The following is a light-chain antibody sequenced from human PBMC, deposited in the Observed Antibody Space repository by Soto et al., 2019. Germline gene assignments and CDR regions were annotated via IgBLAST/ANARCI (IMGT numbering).Light chain of an antibody. CDR2: GAS. V-gene: IGKV3-15*01. CDR1: QSVSSN. J-gene: IGKJ2*01. CDR3: QQYNKWPPYT. Sequence: EIVMTQSPANLSMSPGERATLSCRASQSVSSNLAWYQQKPGQGPRLLIYGASTRATSIPARFSGSGSGTEFTLTITSLQSEDFAVYYCQQYNKWPPYTFGQGTKLEIK.